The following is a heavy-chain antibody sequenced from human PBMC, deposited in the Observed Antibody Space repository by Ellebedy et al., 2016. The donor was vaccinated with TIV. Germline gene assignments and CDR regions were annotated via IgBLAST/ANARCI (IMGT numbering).Heavy chain of an antibody. D-gene: IGHD2-2*01. CDR1: GFTFSDYY. Sequence: GESLKISCAASGFTFSDYYMIWIRQAPGKGLEWVSYISNSGSTIYYADSVKGRFTISRDNATNSLSLLMNSLRAEDTAVYYCARDARFIDQQHNWFDPWGQGTLVTVSS. J-gene: IGHJ5*02. V-gene: IGHV3-11*01. CDR3: ARDARFIDQQHNWFDP. CDR2: ISNSGSTI.